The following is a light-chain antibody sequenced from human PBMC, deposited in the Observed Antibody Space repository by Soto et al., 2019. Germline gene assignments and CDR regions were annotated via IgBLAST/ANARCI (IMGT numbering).Light chain of an antibody. CDR2: DAS. Sequence: EIVMTQSPATLSVSPGERATLSCRASQSVSSNLAWYQQKPGQAPRLLIYDASTRGTGIPARFSGSGSGTGYTLPCSCLQSEDSAVYYCQQWSWDPFTGTFGGGTKVEIK. V-gene: IGKV3-15*01. CDR3: QQWSWDPFTGT. J-gene: IGKJ4*01. CDR1: QSVSSN.